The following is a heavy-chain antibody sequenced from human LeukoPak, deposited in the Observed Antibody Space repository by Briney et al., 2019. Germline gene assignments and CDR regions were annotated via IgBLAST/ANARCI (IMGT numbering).Heavy chain of an antibody. CDR1: GYTFTSYY. Sequence: ASVKVSCKTSGYTFTSYYISWVRQAPGQGLEWMAWISAYNGNTKYAQKFQGRVTMTTDTSTSTACMELRGLRSDDTAVYYCARDPLRFGELLGYFDYWGQGTLVTVSS. CDR2: ISAYNGNT. CDR3: ARDPLRFGELLGYFDY. V-gene: IGHV1-18*01. J-gene: IGHJ4*02. D-gene: IGHD3-10*01.